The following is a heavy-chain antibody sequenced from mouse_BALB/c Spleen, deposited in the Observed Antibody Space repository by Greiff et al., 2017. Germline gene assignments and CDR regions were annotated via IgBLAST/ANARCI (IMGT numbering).Heavy chain of an antibody. Sequence: QVQLKQSGAELVRPGTSVKISCKASGYTFTNYWLGWVKQRPGHGLEWIGDIYPGGGYTNYNEKFKGKATLTADTSSSTAYMQLSSLTSEDSAVYFCARGGIYYDYERFAYWGQGTLVTVSA. CDR2: IYPGGGYT. D-gene: IGHD2-4*01. V-gene: IGHV1-63*02. J-gene: IGHJ3*01. CDR3: ARGGIYYDYERFAY. CDR1: GYTFTNYW.